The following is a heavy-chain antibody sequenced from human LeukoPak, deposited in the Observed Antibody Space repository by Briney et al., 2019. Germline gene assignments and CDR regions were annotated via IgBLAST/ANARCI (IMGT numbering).Heavy chain of an antibody. V-gene: IGHV3-23*01. Sequence: HPGGSLRLSCVASGFTFSSYAMSWFRQAPGRGLEWVPAIDGSGGSTYYADSVKGRFTISRDNSKNTLYLQMHSLRAEDTAIYYCAKDRRLPWDYFDSWGQGTQVTVSS. CDR2: IDGSGGST. D-gene: IGHD5-12*01. CDR1: GFTFSSYA. CDR3: AKDRRLPWDYFDS. J-gene: IGHJ4*02.